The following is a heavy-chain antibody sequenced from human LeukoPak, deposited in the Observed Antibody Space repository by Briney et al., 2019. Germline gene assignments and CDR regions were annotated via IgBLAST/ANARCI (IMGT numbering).Heavy chain of an antibody. D-gene: IGHD3-10*01. V-gene: IGHV4-59*01. J-gene: IGHJ4*02. CDR1: GGSISSYY. CDR2: IYYSGSA. Sequence: SETLSLTCTVSGGSISSYYWSWIRQSPGKGLEWIGYIYYSGSANYNPSLKSRVTISVDTSKNQFSLKLSSVTAADTAVYYCARRGSHRSRGLDYWGQGTLVTVSS. CDR3: ARRGSHRSRGLDY.